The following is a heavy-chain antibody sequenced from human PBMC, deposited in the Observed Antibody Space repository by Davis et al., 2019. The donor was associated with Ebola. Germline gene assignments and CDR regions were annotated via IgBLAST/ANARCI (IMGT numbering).Heavy chain of an antibody. D-gene: IGHD2-2*01. V-gene: IGHV5-10-1*01. Sequence: GESLKISCQASGYTFTDHWIGWVRQMPGKGPEWMGRIDPSDSYTYNSPPFQGHVTISADKSINTAYLQWSTLKASDTAIYYCARQRCSSTSCPLDHWGQGTLVTVSS. J-gene: IGHJ4*02. CDR1: GYTFTDHW. CDR3: ARQRCSSTSCPLDH. CDR2: IDPSDSYT.